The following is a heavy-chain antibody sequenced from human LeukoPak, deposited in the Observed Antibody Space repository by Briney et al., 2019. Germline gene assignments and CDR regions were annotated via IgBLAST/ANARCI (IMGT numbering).Heavy chain of an antibody. J-gene: IGHJ6*03. CDR1: GFTFSSYS. CDR2: ISSSSSYI. CDR3: ARNQLEPHYYYYYYMDV. V-gene: IGHV3-21*01. D-gene: IGHD1-1*01. Sequence: KAGGSLRLSCAASGFTFSSYSMNWVRQAPGKGLEWVSSISSSSSYIYYADSVKGRFTISRDNAKNSLYLQMNSLRAEDTAVYYCARNQLEPHYYYYYYMDVWGKGTTVTVSS.